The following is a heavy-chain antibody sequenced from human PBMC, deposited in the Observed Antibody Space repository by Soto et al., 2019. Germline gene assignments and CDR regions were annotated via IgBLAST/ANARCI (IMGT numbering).Heavy chain of an antibody. CDR2: INPNSGGT. CDR1: GYTFTGYY. V-gene: IGHV1-2*04. CDR3: GRIGSTYYFDY. J-gene: IGHJ4*02. D-gene: IGHD2-15*01. Sequence: GASVKVSCKASGYTFTGYYMHWVRQAPGQGLEWMGWINPNSGGTNYAQKFQGWVTRTRDTSISTAYMELSRLRSDDTAVYYCGRIGSTYYFDYWGQGTLVTVSS.